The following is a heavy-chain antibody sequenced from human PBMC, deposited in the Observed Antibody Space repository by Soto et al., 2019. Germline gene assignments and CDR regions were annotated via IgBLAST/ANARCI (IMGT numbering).Heavy chain of an antibody. V-gene: IGHV3-30*18. CDR1: GFTFSSYG. D-gene: IGHD2-15*01. CDR2: MSWDGSDE. Sequence: QVQLVECGGGVVQPGRSLRLSCAASGFTFSSYGMHWVRQAPGKGLEWVAVMSWDGSDEFYEETVKGRFTVSRDNSRNTLYLQMNSLRPEDTAVYYCAKEGCSGGICYGFDYWGQGTLVTVSS. J-gene: IGHJ4*02. CDR3: AKEGCSGGICYGFDY.